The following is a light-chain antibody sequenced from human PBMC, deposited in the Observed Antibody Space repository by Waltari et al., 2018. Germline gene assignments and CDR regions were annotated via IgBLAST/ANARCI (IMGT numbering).Light chain of an antibody. CDR3: QTGGHGTWV. J-gene: IGLJ3*02. V-gene: IGLV4-69*01. Sequence: LVLTQSPSASASLGASVKLTCTLSSGYSSNVIAWPQQQPGKGPRYLMKVTSEGSHRKGDDIPERFSASKSGTECQLTISSLQSEDEADYFCQTGGHGTWVFGGGTKLTVL. CDR2: VTSEGSH. CDR1: SGYSSNV.